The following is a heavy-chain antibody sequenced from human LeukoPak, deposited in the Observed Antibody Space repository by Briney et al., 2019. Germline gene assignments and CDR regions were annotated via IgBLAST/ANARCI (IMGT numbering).Heavy chain of an antibody. CDR1: GYTFTGCY. D-gene: IGHD1-26*01. J-gene: IGHJ6*03. CDR3: ARGRWEPLYYYYYMDV. V-gene: IGHV1-2*06. Sequence: ASVKVSCKASGYTFTGCYMHWVRQAPGQGLEWMGRINPNSGGTNYAQKFQGRVTMTRDTSISTAYMELSRLRSDDTAVYYCARGRWEPLYYYYYMDVWGKGTTVTVSS. CDR2: INPNSGGT.